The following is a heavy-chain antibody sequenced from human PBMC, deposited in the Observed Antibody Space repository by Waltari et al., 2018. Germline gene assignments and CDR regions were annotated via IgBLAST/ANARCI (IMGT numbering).Heavy chain of an antibody. CDR1: GGSFSGYY. Sequence: QVQLQQWGAGLLKPSETLSLTCAVYGGSFSGYYCSWIRQPPGKGLEWIGEINHSGSTNDNPSVKSRVTIAVDTSKNQFALKLSSVTAADTAVYYCARVEGAAGLDIWGQGTMVTVSS. CDR3: ARVEGAAGLDI. D-gene: IGHD3-16*01. V-gene: IGHV4-34*01. CDR2: INHSGST. J-gene: IGHJ3*02.